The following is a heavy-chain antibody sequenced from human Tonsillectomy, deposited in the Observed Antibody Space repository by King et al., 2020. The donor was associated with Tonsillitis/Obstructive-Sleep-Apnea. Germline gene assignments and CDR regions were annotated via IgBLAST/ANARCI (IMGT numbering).Heavy chain of an antibody. V-gene: IGHV3-7*03. J-gene: IGHJ4*02. D-gene: IGHD6-19*01. CDR3: ARGGLAVAGKVD. Sequence: VQLVESGGGLVQPGGSLRLSCAASGFTFSSYWMSWVRQAPGKGLEWEANIKQDGREKYYVDSVKGRFTISRDNAKNSLYLQMNSLRAEDTAVYYGARGGLAVAGKVDWGQGTLVTVSS. CDR1: GFTFSSYW. CDR2: IKQDGREK.